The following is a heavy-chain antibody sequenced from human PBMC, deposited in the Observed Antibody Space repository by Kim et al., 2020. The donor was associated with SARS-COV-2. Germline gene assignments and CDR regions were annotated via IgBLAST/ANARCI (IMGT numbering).Heavy chain of an antibody. CDR2: ISGSGGST. CDR1: GFTFSSYA. D-gene: IGHD1-26*01. Sequence: GGSLRLSCAASGFTFSSYAMSWVRQAPGKGLEWVSAISGSGGSTYYADSVKGRFTISRDNSKNTLYLQMNSLRAEDTAVYYCAKDNVVGAFYYYGMDVWGQGTTVTVSS. J-gene: IGHJ6*02. V-gene: IGHV3-23*01. CDR3: AKDNVVGAFYYYGMDV.